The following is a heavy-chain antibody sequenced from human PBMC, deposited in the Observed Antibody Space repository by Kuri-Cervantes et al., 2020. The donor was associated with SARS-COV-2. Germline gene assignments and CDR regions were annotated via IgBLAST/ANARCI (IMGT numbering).Heavy chain of an antibody. Sequence: ESLKISCTVSGGSISSGDYYWSWIRQPPGKGLEWIGYIYYSGSTNYNPSLKSRVTISVDTSKNQFSLKLSSVTAADTAVYYCARGLYYYDSSGPWGQGTLVTVSS. V-gene: IGHV4-61*08. J-gene: IGHJ5*02. CDR3: ARGLYYYDSSGP. CDR2: IYYSGST. CDR1: GGSISSGDYY. D-gene: IGHD3-22*01.